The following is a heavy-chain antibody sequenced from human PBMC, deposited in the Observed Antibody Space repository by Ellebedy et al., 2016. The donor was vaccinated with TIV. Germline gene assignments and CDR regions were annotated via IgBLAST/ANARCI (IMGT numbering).Heavy chain of an antibody. D-gene: IGHD3-9*01. V-gene: IGHV3-15*01. CDR1: GFTFSSYA. CDR3: TTVGYFDWLLQYYFDY. Sequence: GGSLRLSXAASGFTFSSYAMSWVRQAPGKGLEWVGRIKSKTDGGTTDYAAPVKGRFTISRDDSKNTLYLQMNSLKTEDTAVYYCTTVGYFDWLLQYYFDYWGQGTLVTVSS. J-gene: IGHJ4*02. CDR2: IKSKTDGGTT.